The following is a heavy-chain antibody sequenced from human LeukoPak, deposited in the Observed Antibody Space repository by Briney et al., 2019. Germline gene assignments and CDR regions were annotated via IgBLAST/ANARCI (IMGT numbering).Heavy chain of an antibody. CDR1: GGSFSGYY. Sequence: SETLSLTCAAYGGSFSGYYWSWIRQPPGKGLEWIGEINHSGSTNYNPSLKSRVTISVDTSKNQFSLKLSSVTAADTAVYYCARVAGAFDIWGQGTMVTVSS. CDR2: INHSGST. CDR3: ARVAGAFDI. V-gene: IGHV4-34*01. J-gene: IGHJ3*02.